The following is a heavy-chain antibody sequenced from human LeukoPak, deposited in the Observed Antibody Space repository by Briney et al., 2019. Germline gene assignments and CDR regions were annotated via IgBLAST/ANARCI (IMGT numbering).Heavy chain of an antibody. D-gene: IGHD2-21*01. Sequence: GVSLRLSCAASGFTFRGYAMSWVRQAPGRGLEWVSGISSSGGATYYADSVKGRFSISRANSKNSLYLQMNSLRAEDTAVYYCAKGLGYFYYLDVWGKGTTVTVSS. J-gene: IGHJ6*03. CDR2: ISSSGGAT. CDR1: GFTFRGYA. CDR3: AKGLGYFYYLDV. V-gene: IGHV3-23*01.